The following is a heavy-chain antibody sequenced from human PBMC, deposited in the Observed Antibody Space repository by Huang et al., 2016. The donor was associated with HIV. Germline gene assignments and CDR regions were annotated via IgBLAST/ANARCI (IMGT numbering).Heavy chain of an antibody. CDR3: ARDPLDIRRHFDF. Sequence: QVQLVQSGAEVKKPGTSVKVSCKTSGYTFSSHALHWLRQAPGQRPEWMGWINGGNGDTKYSQKFQGRVTITSDTSANIGYMELNSLLSEDTAVYYGARDPLDIRRHFDFWGQGSLVTVSS. CDR1: GYTFSSHA. V-gene: IGHV1-3*01. J-gene: IGHJ4*02. D-gene: IGHD3-3*01. CDR2: INGGNGDT.